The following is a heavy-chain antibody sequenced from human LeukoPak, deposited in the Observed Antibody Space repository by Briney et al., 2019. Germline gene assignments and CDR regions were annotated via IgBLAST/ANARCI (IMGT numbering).Heavy chain of an antibody. CDR1: GFTFDDYA. J-gene: IGHJ3*02. CDR2: ISWNSGSI. D-gene: IGHD1-26*01. CDR3: AEASIVDAFDI. V-gene: IGHV3-9*03. Sequence: PGRSMRLSCAASGFTFDDYAMHWVRQAPGKGLEWVSGISWNSGSIGYADSVKGRFTISRDNAKNSLYLQMNSLRAEDMALYYCAEASIVDAFDIWGQGTMVTVSS.